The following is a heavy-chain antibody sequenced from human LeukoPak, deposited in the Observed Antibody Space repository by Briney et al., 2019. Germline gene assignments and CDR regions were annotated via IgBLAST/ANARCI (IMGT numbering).Heavy chain of an antibody. CDR2: IRSKAYGGTT. D-gene: IGHD3-22*01. V-gene: IGHV3-49*04. CDR1: GFTFSSYS. J-gene: IGHJ4*02. CDR3: TRDYYGY. Sequence: GGSLRLSCAASGFTFSSYSMSWVRQAPGKGLEWVGFIRSKAYGGTTEYAASVKGRFTISRDDSKSIAYLQMNSLKTEDTAVYYCTRDYYGYWGQGTLVTVSS.